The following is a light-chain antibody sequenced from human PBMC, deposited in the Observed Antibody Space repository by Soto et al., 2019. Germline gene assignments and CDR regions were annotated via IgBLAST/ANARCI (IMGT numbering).Light chain of an antibody. CDR2: DAS. J-gene: IGKJ1*01. CDR1: QSISSSY. V-gene: IGKV3-20*01. Sequence: IMMTQSPAPLSVSPGERATLSCSASQSISSSYLAWYQQKPGRAPRLRIYDASSRATGIPDRFSGSGYGTGFTLTISRLEPEDFAVYYCQQYVSSPPTFGQGTKVDIK. CDR3: QQYVSSPPT.